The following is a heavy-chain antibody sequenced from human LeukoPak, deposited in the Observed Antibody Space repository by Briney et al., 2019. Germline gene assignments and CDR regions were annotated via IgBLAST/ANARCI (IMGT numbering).Heavy chain of an antibody. CDR3: ARNRGGDDFWSGYYTVYYYYYMDV. D-gene: IGHD3-3*01. J-gene: IGHJ6*03. CDR2: ISYDGSNK. V-gene: IGHV3-30*04. Sequence: GGSLRLSCAASGFTFSSYAVHWVRQAPGKGLEWVAVISYDGSNKYYADSVKGRFTISRDNAKNSLYLQMNSLRAEDTAVYFCARNRGGDDFWSGYYTVYYYYYMDVWGKGTTVTISS. CDR1: GFTFSSYA.